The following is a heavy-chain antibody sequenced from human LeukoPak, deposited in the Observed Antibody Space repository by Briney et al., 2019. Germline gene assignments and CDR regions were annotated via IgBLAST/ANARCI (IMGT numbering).Heavy chain of an antibody. CDR2: IYNSGST. CDR1: GGSISTYY. V-gene: IGHV4-59*01. Sequence: PSETLSLTCTVSGGSISTYYWSWIRQPPGKGLEWIGHIYNSGSTNYSPSLKSRVTISVDTSKNQFSLKLSSVTAADTAMYYCARFGRAGGWSYFDYWGLGTLVTVSS. CDR3: ARFGRAGGWSYFDY. D-gene: IGHD6-19*01. J-gene: IGHJ4*02.